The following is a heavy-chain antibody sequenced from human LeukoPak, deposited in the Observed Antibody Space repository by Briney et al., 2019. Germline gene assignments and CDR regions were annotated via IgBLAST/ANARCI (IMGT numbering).Heavy chain of an antibody. CDR2: ISTSSSYT. J-gene: IGHJ2*01. V-gene: IGHV3-21*01. CDR1: GFTFSSYS. CDR3: ASARMGGDSVCYFDL. Sequence: GASLRLSCAASGFTFSSYSMNWVRQAPGKGLEWVSSISTSSSYTYYADSVKGRFTISRDNATNSLYLQMNSLRAEDTAVYYCASARMGGDSVCYFDLWGRGTLVTVSS. D-gene: IGHD2-21*02.